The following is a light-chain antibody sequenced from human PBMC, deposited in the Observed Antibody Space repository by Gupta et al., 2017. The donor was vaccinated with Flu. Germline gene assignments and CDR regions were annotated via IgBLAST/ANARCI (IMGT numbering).Light chain of an antibody. CDR1: NRGRKS. Sequence: GGNNRGRKSVHCYQKRPGQAPVLVVYDDSDRPAGIRERFAGSNAGNTANLTSSRVEAGDDADYFCQVWDSSSTYVFGTGTTVTVL. V-gene: IGLV3-21*02. CDR3: QVWDSSSTYV. J-gene: IGLJ1*01. CDR2: DDS.